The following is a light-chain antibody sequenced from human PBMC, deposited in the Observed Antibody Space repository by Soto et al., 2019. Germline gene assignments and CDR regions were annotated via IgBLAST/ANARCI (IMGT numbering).Light chain of an antibody. CDR3: ATWDDSQKGV. Sequence: QSALTQPPSASGTPGQRVTIACSVNISNIGGYTVNWYQHLPGTAPKLLIYNDYQRPSGVPDRFSGSKSGTSASLAISGLQSEDEADYYCATWDDSQKGVFGAGTKVTVL. V-gene: IGLV1-44*01. CDR2: NDY. J-gene: IGLJ1*01. CDR1: ISNIGGYT.